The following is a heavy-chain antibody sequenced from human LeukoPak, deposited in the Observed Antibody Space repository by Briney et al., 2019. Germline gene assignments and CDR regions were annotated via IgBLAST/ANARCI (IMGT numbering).Heavy chain of an antibody. J-gene: IGHJ6*02. CDR3: ARGHRIAAAGRRAYYYGMDV. CDR1: GYTFTGYY. CDR2: INPNSGGT. D-gene: IGHD6-13*01. V-gene: IGHV1-2*02. Sequence: GASVKVSCKASGYTFTGYYMHWVRQAPGQGLEWMGWINPNSGGTNYAQKFQGRVTMTRDTSISTAYMELSRLRSDDTAVYYCARGHRIAAAGRRAYYYGMDVWGQGTTVTVSS.